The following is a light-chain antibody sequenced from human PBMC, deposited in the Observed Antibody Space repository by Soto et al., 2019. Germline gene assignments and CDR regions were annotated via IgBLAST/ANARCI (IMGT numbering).Light chain of an antibody. J-gene: IGKJ4*01. CDR1: QGIRND. CDR2: AAP. V-gene: IGKV1-6*01. Sequence: IPMTQSPSSLSASVGGRVTIVCRASQGIRNDLGWYQQKLGKAPKLLIYAAPSLQSGVPSRFSGSGSGTDVTLTISSLQTEDFATYYCQQSYSTPLTFGGGTKVDIK. CDR3: QQSYSTPLT.